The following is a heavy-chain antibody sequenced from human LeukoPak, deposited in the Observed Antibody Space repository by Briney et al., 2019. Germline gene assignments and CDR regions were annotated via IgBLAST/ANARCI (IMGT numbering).Heavy chain of an antibody. D-gene: IGHD3-3*01. Sequence: SVTLSLTCTVSGGSFSRGSYYWSWIWQPAGEGLVWIGRIYTCGRLNYHPSLKSRVTITVDTSQNLFSLKLRHVTGAGQPVYYCARDGIFGVVNYYFDYWGQGTLVTVSS. CDR1: GGSFSRGSYY. CDR2: IYTCGRL. J-gene: IGHJ4*02. V-gene: IGHV4-61*02. CDR3: ARDGIFGVVNYYFDY.